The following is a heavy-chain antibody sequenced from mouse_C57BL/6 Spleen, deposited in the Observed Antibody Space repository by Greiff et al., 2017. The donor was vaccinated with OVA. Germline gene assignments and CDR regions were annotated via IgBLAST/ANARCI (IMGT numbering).Heavy chain of an antibody. CDR1: GFTFSSYT. J-gene: IGHJ2*01. Sequence: EVKVEESGGGLVKPGGSLKLSCAASGFTFSSYTMSWVRQTPEKRLEWVATISGGGGNTYYPDSVKGRFTISRDNAKNTLYLQMSSLRSEDTALYYGERLYGNYDFDYWGQGTTLTVSS. V-gene: IGHV5-9*01. CDR2: ISGGGGNT. CDR3: ERLYGNYDFDY. D-gene: IGHD2-1*01.